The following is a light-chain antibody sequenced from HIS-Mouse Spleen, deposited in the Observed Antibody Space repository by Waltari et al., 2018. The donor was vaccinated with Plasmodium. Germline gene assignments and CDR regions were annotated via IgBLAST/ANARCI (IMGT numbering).Light chain of an antibody. CDR2: QDS. J-gene: IGLJ2*01. CDR3: QAWDSSTVV. CDR1: KLGDKY. Sequence: SYELTQPPSVSVSPGQTASITCSGDKLGDKYACWYQQKPGQSPVRVIDQDSKRPSGFPERFSGSTSGNTATLTISGTQAMDEADYYCQAWDSSTVVFGGGTKLTVL. V-gene: IGLV3-1*01.